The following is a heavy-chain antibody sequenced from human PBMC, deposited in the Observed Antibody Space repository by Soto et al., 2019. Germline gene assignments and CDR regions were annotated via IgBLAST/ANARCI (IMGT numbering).Heavy chain of an antibody. V-gene: IGHV1-46*01. J-gene: IGHJ6*02. Sequence: GASVKVSCKASGYTFTSYYMHWVRQAPGQGLEWMGIINPSGGSTSYAQKFQGRVTMTRDTSTSTVYMELSSLRSEDTAVYYCGADPLAAAGTSVKGVWRQGTRDTLSS. CDR3: GADPLAAAGTSVKGV. CDR1: GYTFTSYY. D-gene: IGHD6-13*01. CDR2: INPSGGST.